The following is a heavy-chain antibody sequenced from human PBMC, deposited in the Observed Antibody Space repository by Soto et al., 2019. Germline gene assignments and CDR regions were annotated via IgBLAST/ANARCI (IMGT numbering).Heavy chain of an antibody. CDR3: ARARDYYGSGSYYLGDWFDP. CDR2: TYYRSKWYN. D-gene: IGHD3-10*01. CDR1: ADRVSSNSSA. V-gene: IGHV6-1*01. J-gene: IGHJ5*02. Sequence: VSLTCAISADRVSSNSSAWNRIRHSTSRGLEWLGRTYYRSKWYNDYAVSVKSRITINPDTSKNQFSLQLNSVTPEDAAVYYCARARDYYGSGSYYLGDWFDPWGQGTLVT.